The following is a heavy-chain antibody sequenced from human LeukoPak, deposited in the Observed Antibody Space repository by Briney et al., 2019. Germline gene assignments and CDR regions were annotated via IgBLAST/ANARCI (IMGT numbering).Heavy chain of an antibody. CDR1: GFTFSSYE. Sequence: PGGSLRLSCAASGFTFSSYEMNWVRQAPGKGLERVSYISSSGSTIYYADSVKGRFTISRDNAKNSLYLQMNSLRAEDTAVYYCARVLPYSSSSGDYWGQGTLVTVSS. D-gene: IGHD6-6*01. J-gene: IGHJ4*02. CDR3: ARVLPYSSSSGDY. V-gene: IGHV3-48*03. CDR2: ISSSGSTI.